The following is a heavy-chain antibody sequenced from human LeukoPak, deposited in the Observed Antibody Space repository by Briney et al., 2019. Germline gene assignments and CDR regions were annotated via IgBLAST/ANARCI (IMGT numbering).Heavy chain of an antibody. V-gene: IGHV3-74*01. Sequence: GGSLRLSCAASGFTFSSYWMHWVRQAPGKGLVWVSRINSDGSNTSYADSVKGRFTISRDNAKNTLYLQMNSLRAEDMAVYYCARDPRGYSGYDQRALDYWGQGTLVTVSS. J-gene: IGHJ4*02. CDR1: GFTFSSYW. CDR3: ARDPRGYSGYDQRALDY. D-gene: IGHD5-12*01. CDR2: INSDGSNT.